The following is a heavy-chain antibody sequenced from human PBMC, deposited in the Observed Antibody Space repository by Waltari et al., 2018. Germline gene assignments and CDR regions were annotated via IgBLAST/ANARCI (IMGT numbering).Heavy chain of an antibody. V-gene: IGHV3-7*01. Sequence: EVQLVESGGGLVQPGGSLRLSCASSGFTFSSYWMGWVRQARGKGVEWVANIKQDGSEKYYVDSEKGRFTIYRDNAKNSLYLQMNSLRAEDTAVYYCARDYSGGWGQGTLVTVSS. CDR2: IKQDGSEK. J-gene: IGHJ4*02. CDR3: ARDYSGG. CDR1: GFTFSSYW. D-gene: IGHD2-15*01.